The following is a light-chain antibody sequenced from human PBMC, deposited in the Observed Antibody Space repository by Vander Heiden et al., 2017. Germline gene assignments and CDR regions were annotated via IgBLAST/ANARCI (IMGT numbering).Light chain of an antibody. CDR1: QHIIRW. CDR2: KAS. Sequence: DIQMTKYPSPLSASVADRLTITCRACQHIIRWLAWYQQKPGEAPNLLISKASSLESGVPSRFSGSGSGTEFTLTISSLQPDDSATYYCQHFASYSWTFGQGTKVEI. J-gene: IGKJ1*01. V-gene: IGKV1-5*03. CDR3: QHFASYSWT.